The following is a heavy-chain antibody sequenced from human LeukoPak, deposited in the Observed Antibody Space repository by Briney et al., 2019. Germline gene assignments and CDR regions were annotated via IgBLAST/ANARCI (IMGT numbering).Heavy chain of an antibody. V-gene: IGHV3-33*01. CDR1: GFTFSSYG. CDR2: IWYDGSNK. CDR3: ARDHSSSWSLDY. J-gene: IGHJ4*02. Sequence: QPGRSLRLSRAASGFTFSSYGMHWVRQAPGKGLEWVAVIWYDGSNKYYADSVKGRFTISRDNSKNTLYLQMNSLRAEDTAVYYCARDHSSSWSLDYWGQGTLVTVSS. D-gene: IGHD6-13*01.